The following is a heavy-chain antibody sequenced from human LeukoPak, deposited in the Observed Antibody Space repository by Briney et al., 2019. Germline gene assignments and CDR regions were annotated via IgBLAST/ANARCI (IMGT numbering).Heavy chain of an antibody. CDR2: IYYSGST. CDR3: ARSPDPDNWFDP. V-gene: IGHV4-31*03. D-gene: IGHD1-14*01. Sequence: SETLSLTCTVSGGSISSGGYYWSWIRQHPGKGLEWIGYIYYSGSTYYNPSLKSRVTISVDTSKNQFSLKLSSVTAADTAVYYCARSPDPDNWFDPWGQGTLVTVSS. CDR1: GGSISSGGYY. J-gene: IGHJ5*02.